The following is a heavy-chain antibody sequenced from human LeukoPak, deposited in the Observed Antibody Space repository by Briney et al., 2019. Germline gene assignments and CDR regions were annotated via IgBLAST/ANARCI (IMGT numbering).Heavy chain of an antibody. Sequence: PGGSLRLSCAASGFTFSSYSMNWVRQAPGQALEWVSFITSSSSTRHYVDSVKGRFTISRDNAKNSLYLQMNSLRAEDTAVYYCARDRPGSGCYYFDSWGQGTLVTVSS. CDR3: ARDRPGSGCYYFDS. D-gene: IGHD6-19*01. V-gene: IGHV3-48*04. CDR1: GFTFSSYS. CDR2: ITSSSSTR. J-gene: IGHJ4*02.